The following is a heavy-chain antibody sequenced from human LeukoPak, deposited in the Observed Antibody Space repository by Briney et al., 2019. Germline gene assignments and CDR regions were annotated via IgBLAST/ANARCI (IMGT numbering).Heavy chain of an antibody. D-gene: IGHD3-22*01. V-gene: IGHV3-48*03. CDR2: ISSSGSTI. CDR3: AKDFGRYYDSSGYYSPTYYFDY. Sequence: GGSLRLSCAASGFTFSSYEMNWVRQAPGKGLEWVSYISSSGSTIYYADSVKGRFTISRDNAKNSLYLQMNNLRAEDTAVYYCAKDFGRYYDSSGYYSPTYYFDYWGQGTLVTVSS. CDR1: GFTFSSYE. J-gene: IGHJ4*02.